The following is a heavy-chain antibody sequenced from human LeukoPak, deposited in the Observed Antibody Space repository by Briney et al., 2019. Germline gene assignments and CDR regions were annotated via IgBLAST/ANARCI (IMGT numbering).Heavy chain of an antibody. CDR3: ATQVAGGPLDY. J-gene: IGHJ4*02. CDR2: IYYTGRT. V-gene: IGHV4-39*01. Sequence: SETPSLTCAVSGGSISSTTYYWAWIRQPPGKGLEWIGSIYYTGRTHYIPSLKSRVTISLDTSKNQFSLSLSSVTAADTAVYYCATQVAGGPLDYWGQGTLVTVSS. CDR1: GGSISSTTYY. D-gene: IGHD6-19*01.